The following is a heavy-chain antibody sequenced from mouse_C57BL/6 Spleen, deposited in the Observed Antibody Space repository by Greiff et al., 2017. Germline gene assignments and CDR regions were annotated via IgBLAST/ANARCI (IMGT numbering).Heavy chain of an antibody. V-gene: IGHV2-2*01. Sequence: VQLQQSGPGLVQPSQSLSITCTVSGFSLTSYGVHWVRQSPGKGLEWLGVIWSGGSTDYNAAFISRLSISKDNSKSQVFFKMNSLQADDTAIYYCARTGGHYFGCWGQGTTLTVSS. J-gene: IGHJ2*01. CDR3: ARTGGHYFGC. D-gene: IGHD1-1*02. CDR2: IWSGGST. CDR1: GFSLTSYG.